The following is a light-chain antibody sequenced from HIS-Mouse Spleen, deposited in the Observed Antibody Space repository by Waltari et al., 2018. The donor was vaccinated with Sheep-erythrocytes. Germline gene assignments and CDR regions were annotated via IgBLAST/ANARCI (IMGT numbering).Light chain of an antibody. CDR3: QAWDSSTEV. V-gene: IGLV3-1*01. J-gene: IGLJ2*01. CDR1: KLGDKY. CDR2: QDG. Sequence: SYELTQPPSVSLSPGQTASITCSEDKLGDKYACWYQQKPGQSPVLVIYQDGKRPSGVPERFSGSNSGNTATLTISGTQAMDEADYYCQAWDSSTEVFGGGTKLTVL.